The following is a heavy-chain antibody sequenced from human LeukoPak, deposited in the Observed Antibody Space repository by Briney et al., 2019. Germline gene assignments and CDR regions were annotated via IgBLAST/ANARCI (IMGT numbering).Heavy chain of an antibody. CDR2: IRYDGSNK. Sequence: GGSLRLSCAASGFTFSSYGMHWVRQAPGKGLEWVAFIRYDGSNKYYADSVKGRFTISRDNSKNSLYLQMNSLRADDTAVYYCARGTYSGSSYYFDYWGQGTLVIVSS. D-gene: IGHD1-26*01. J-gene: IGHJ4*02. V-gene: IGHV3-30*02. CDR3: ARGTYSGSSYYFDY. CDR1: GFTFSSYG.